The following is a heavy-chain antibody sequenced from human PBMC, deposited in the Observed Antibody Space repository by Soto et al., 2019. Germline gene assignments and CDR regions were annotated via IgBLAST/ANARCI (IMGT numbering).Heavy chain of an antibody. CDR2: IYYSGST. CDR3: ARLNGRDVKYSYGHPYYYYGMDV. CDR1: GGSISSSSYY. D-gene: IGHD5-18*01. V-gene: IGHV4-39*01. J-gene: IGHJ6*02. Sequence: SETLSLTCTVSGGSISSSSYYWGWIRQPPGKGLEWIGSIYYSGSTYYNPSLKSRVTISVATSKNQFSLKLGSVTAADTAVYYCARLNGRDVKYSYGHPYYYYGMDVWGQGTTVTVSS.